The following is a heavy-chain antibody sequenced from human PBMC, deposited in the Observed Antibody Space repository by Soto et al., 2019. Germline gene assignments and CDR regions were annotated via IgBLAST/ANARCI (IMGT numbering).Heavy chain of an antibody. CDR1: GYTFTNYG. Sequence: ASVKVSCKASGYTFTNYGISWVRQAPGQGLEWMGWISAYNGNTKYAQKLQGRVTMTTDTSTSTAYMELRSLRSDDTAVYYCARAVDYYDSSGYYTHEYFQHWGQGTLVTVSS. CDR3: ARAVDYYDSSGYYTHEYFQH. J-gene: IGHJ1*01. V-gene: IGHV1-18*01. CDR2: ISAYNGNT. D-gene: IGHD3-22*01.